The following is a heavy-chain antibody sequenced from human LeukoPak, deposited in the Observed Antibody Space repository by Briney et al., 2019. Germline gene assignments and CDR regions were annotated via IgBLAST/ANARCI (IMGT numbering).Heavy chain of an antibody. V-gene: IGHV4-39*01. Sequence: PSETLSLTCTVSGGSISSSSYYWGWIRQPPGKGLEWIGSIYHSGSTYYNPSLKSRVTISVDTSKNQFSLKLSSVTAADTAVYYCARLYYYGSGSYARYFDYWGQGTLVTVSS. D-gene: IGHD3-10*01. CDR3: ARLYYYGSGSYARYFDY. CDR1: GGSISSSSYY. J-gene: IGHJ4*02. CDR2: IYHSGST.